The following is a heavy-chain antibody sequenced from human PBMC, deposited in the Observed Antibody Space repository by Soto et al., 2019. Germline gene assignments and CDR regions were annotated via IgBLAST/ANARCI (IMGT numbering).Heavy chain of an antibody. Sequence: ASVEVSCKASGYTFTSYDINWVRQATGQGLEWMGWMNPNSGNTGYAQKFQGRFTISRDNSKNMLYLQMNGLRPEDTAVYYCATAPTRGAVTGFTLYRIFDYWGQGTPVTVSS. D-gene: IGHD6-19*01. J-gene: IGHJ4*02. CDR2: MNPNSGNT. V-gene: IGHV1-8*01. CDR3: ATAPTRGAVTGFTLYRIFDY. CDR1: GYTFTSYD.